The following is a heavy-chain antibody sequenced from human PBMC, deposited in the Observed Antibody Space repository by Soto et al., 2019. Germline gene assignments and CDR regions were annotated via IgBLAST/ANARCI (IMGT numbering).Heavy chain of an antibody. CDR1: GGSISSGGYY. CDR3: ARSQRLYYDILTGYYSTYYYYGMDV. V-gene: IGHV4-31*03. J-gene: IGHJ6*02. D-gene: IGHD3-9*01. CDR2: IYYSGST. Sequence: SETLSLTCTVSGGSISSGGYYWSWIRQHPGKGLEWIGYIYYSGSTYYNPSLKSRVTISVDTSKNQFSLKLSSVTAADTAVYYCARSQRLYYDILTGYYSTYYYYGMDVWCQGTTVTVSS.